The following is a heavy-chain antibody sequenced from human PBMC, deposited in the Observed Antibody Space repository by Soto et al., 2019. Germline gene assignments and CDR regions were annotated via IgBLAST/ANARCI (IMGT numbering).Heavy chain of an antibody. D-gene: IGHD3-3*01. CDR1: GGTFSSYA. CDR3: ASGIVSGYYTPPYYYYGMDV. J-gene: IGHJ6*02. V-gene: IGHV1-69*06. CDR2: IIPIFGTA. Sequence: SVKVSCKASGGTFSSYAISWVRQAPGQGLEWMGGIIPIFGTANYAQKFQGRVTITADKSTSTAYMGLSSLRSEDTAVYYCASGIVSGYYTPPYYYYGMDVWGQGTTVTVSS.